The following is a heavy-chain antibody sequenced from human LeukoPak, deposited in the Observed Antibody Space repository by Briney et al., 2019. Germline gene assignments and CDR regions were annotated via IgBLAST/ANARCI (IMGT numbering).Heavy chain of an antibody. D-gene: IGHD6-6*01. CDR1: GYTFTSYG. Sequence: ASVKVSCKASGYTFTSYGISWVRQAPGQGLEWMGWISAYNGNTNYAQKLQGRGTMTTDTSTSTAYMELRSLRSDDTAVYYCAGDREELAPFDYWGQGTLVTVSS. J-gene: IGHJ4*02. CDR3: AGDREELAPFDY. V-gene: IGHV1-18*01. CDR2: ISAYNGNT.